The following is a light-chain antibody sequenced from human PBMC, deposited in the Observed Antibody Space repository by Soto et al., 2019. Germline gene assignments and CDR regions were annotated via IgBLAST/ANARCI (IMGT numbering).Light chain of an antibody. J-gene: IGLJ1*01. V-gene: IGLV2-8*01. CDR2: EVS. CDR1: SNDVGHSSF. Sequence: QSALTQPPSASGSPGQSVTISCTGNSNDVGHSSFISWYQQHPGKGPKLIIYEVSKRPSGVPDRFSGYKSGNTASLSVSGLQDEDDDDYFCNAQADNGKHVFGTGTKLTVL. CDR3: NAQADNGKHV.